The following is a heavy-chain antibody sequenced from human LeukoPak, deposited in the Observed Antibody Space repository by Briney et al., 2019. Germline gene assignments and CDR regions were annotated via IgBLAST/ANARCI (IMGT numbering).Heavy chain of an antibody. D-gene: IGHD5-18*01. CDR3: AKSYGYAYPFDY. J-gene: IGHJ4*02. Sequence: GGSLRLSCAASGFTFDDYAMHWVRQAPGKGLEWVSGISWNSGSIGYADSVKGRFTISRDNSQNTLFLQLNSLRAEDTAVYYCAKSYGYAYPFDYWGQGTLVTVSS. V-gene: IGHV3-9*01. CDR2: ISWNSGSI. CDR1: GFTFDDYA.